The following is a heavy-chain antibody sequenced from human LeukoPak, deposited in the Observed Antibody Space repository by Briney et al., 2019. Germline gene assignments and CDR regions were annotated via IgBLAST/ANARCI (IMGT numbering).Heavy chain of an antibody. CDR3: ARGLGSSSSSDAFDI. D-gene: IGHD6-6*01. CDR2: ISSISSYI. V-gene: IGHV3-21*01. J-gene: IGHJ3*02. CDR1: GFTFSSYS. Sequence: GGSLRLSCAASGFTFSSYSMNWVRQAPGKGLEWVSSISSISSYIYYADSVKGRFTISRDNAKNSLYLQMNSLRAEDTAVCYCARGLGSSSSSDAFDIWGQGTMVTVSS.